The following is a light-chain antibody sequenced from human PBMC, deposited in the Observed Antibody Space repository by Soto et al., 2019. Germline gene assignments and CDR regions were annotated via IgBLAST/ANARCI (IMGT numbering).Light chain of an antibody. Sequence: EIVLTQSPGTLSLSPGKRATLSCRASQSVFNNNLAWYQQKPGQAPRLLMFGASSRATGIPDRFSGSGSGTDFTLTISRLEPEDFAIYHCQQYGGSPRTFGQGTKLEIK. CDR3: QQYGGSPRT. J-gene: IGKJ2*01. CDR1: QSVFNNN. V-gene: IGKV3-20*01. CDR2: GAS.